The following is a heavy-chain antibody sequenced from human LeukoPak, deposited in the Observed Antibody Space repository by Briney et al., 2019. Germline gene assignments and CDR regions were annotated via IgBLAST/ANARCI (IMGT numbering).Heavy chain of an antibody. CDR3: ARVSGYPGYLDF. D-gene: IGHD3-9*01. CDR1: GGSISSGGYY. CDR2: INHSGST. V-gene: IGHV4-31*03. Sequence: PSQTLSLTCTVSGGSISSGGYYWSWIRQHPGKGLEWIGYINHSGSTYYNPSLKSRVTMSVDTSQNLFSLKLSSVTAADTAVYYCARVSGYPGYLDFWGQGVLDTVSS. J-gene: IGHJ4*02.